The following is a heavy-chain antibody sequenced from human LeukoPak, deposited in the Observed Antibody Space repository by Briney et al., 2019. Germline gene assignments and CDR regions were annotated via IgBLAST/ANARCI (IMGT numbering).Heavy chain of an antibody. Sequence: PGGSLRLSCEASGFSFSGYWMTWVRQAPGKGLEWVANIKQDGSETSYVTSVRGRFTISRDNAKNSLYLQMNNLRVEDTAVYFCAREEVKSFDNWGQGTLVTVSS. V-gene: IGHV3-7*03. CDR2: IKQDGSET. J-gene: IGHJ4*02. CDR1: GFSFSGYW. CDR3: AREEVKSFDN.